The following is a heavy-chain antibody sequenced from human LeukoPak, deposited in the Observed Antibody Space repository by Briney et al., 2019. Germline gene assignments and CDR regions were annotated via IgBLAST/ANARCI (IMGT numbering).Heavy chain of an antibody. V-gene: IGHV4-39*07. Sequence: SETLSLTCTVSGGSISSSSYYWGWTRQPPGKGLEWIGSIYYSGSTYYNPSLKSRVTISVDTSKNQFSLKLSSVTAADTAVYYCARGGSTAMVMPETNWFDPWGQGTLVTVSS. CDR3: ARGGSTAMVMPETNWFDP. D-gene: IGHD5-18*01. J-gene: IGHJ5*02. CDR1: GGSISSSSYY. CDR2: IYYSGST.